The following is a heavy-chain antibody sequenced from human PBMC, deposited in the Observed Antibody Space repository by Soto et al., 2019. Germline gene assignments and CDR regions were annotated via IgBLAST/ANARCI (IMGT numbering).Heavy chain of an antibody. CDR1: GYTFTSYY. CDR3: ARERVRVAAAGTSVAYNYGMDV. J-gene: IGHJ6*02. D-gene: IGHD6-13*01. V-gene: IGHV1-46*01. Sequence: GASVKVSCKASGYTFTSYYMHWVRQAPGQGLEWMGIINPSGGSTSYAQKFQGRVTMTRDTSTSTVSMELSSLRSEDTAVYYCARERVRVAAAGTSVAYNYGMDVWGQGXTVTVYS. CDR2: INPSGGST.